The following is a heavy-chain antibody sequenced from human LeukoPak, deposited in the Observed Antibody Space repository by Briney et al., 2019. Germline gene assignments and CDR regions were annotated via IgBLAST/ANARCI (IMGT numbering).Heavy chain of an antibody. J-gene: IGHJ4*02. Sequence: GGSLRLSCTVSGFTVSTNSMSWVRQAPGKGLEWVSFIYSDNTHYSDSVKGRFTISRDNSKNTLYLQMNSLRAEDTAVYYCARRAGAYSHPYDCWGQGALVTVSS. CDR1: GFTVSTNS. V-gene: IGHV3-53*01. D-gene: IGHD4/OR15-4a*01. CDR2: IYSDNT. CDR3: ARRAGAYSHPYDC.